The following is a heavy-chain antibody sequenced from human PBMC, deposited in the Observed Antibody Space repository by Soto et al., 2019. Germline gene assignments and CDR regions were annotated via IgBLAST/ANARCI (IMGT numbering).Heavy chain of an antibody. V-gene: IGHV1-18*01. D-gene: IGHD3-22*01. CDR3: ARDRAPRSGYYYVGAFDI. CDR2: ISAYNGNT. J-gene: IGHJ3*02. Sequence: ASVKVSCKASGYTFTSYGISWVRQAPGQGLEWMGWISAYNGNTNYAQKLQGRVTMTTDTSTSTAYMELRSLRSDDTAVYYCARDRAPRSGYYYVGAFDIWGQGTMVTVSS. CDR1: GYTFTSYG.